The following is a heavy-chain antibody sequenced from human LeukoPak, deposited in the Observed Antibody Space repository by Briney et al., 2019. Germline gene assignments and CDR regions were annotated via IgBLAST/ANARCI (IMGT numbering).Heavy chain of an antibody. V-gene: IGHV4-59*12. CDR3: ARGSSGWYGIDY. CDR2: IYYSGST. CDR1: SGSISSYY. D-gene: IGHD6-19*01. Sequence: KPSETLSLTCTVSSGSISSYYWSWIRQPPGKGLEWIGYIYYSGSTNYNPSLKSRVTISVNTSKNQFSLKLSSVTAADTAVYYCARGSSGWYGIDYWGQGALVKVSS. J-gene: IGHJ4*02.